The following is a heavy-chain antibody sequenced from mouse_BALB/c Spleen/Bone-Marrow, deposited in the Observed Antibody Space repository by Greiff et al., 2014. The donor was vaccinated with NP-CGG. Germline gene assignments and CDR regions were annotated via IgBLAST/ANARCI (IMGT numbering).Heavy chain of an antibody. D-gene: IGHD1-2*01. J-gene: IGHJ4*01. Sequence: VQLVESXPGLVAPSQSLSITCTVSGFSLTSYGVHWVRQPPGKGLEWLGVIWADGSTNYNSALMSRLSISKDNSKSQVFLKMNSLQTDDTAMYYCSRITTATGAMDYWGQGTSVTVSS. CDR1: GFSLTSYG. CDR2: IWADGST. CDR3: SRITTATGAMDY. V-gene: IGHV2-9*02.